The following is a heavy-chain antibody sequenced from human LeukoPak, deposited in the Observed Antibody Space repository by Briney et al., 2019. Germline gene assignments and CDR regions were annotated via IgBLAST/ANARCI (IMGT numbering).Heavy chain of an antibody. J-gene: IGHJ4*02. V-gene: IGHV3-30*03. Sequence: GGSLRLSCAASGFTFSSYGMHWVRQAPGKGLEWVAVISYDGSNKYYADSVKGRFTISRDNSKNTLYLQMNSPRAEDTAVYYCARDLEFDYWGQGTLVTVSS. CDR2: ISYDGSNK. CDR1: GFTFSSYG. D-gene: IGHD1-1*01. CDR3: ARDLEFDY.